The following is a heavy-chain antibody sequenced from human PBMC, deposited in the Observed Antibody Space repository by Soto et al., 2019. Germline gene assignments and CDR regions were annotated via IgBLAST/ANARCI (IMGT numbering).Heavy chain of an antibody. CDR3: ARERKYQLLSTYYYYGMGV. CDR1: GDSVSSNSAA. D-gene: IGHD2-2*01. J-gene: IGHJ6*02. V-gene: IGHV6-1*01. Sequence: SQTLSLTCAISGDSVSSNSAAWNWIRQSPSRGLEWLGRTYYRSKWYNDYAVSVKSRITINPDTSKNQFALQLNSVTPEDTAVYYCARERKYQLLSTYYYYGMGVWGQGTTVTVSS. CDR2: TYYRSKWYN.